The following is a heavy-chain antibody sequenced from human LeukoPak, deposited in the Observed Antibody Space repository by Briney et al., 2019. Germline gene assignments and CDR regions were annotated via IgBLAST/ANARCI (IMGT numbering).Heavy chain of an antibody. CDR2: ISSSGSTI. Sequence: GGSLKLSCAASGFTFSDYYMSWIRQAPGKGLEWVSYISSSGSTIYYADSVKGRFTISRDNAKNSLYLQMNSLRAEDTAVYYCARDSGVFGGPRYYFDYWGQGTLVTVSS. J-gene: IGHJ4*02. D-gene: IGHD3-10*01. CDR1: GFTFSDYY. CDR3: ARDSGVFGGPRYYFDY. V-gene: IGHV3-11*01.